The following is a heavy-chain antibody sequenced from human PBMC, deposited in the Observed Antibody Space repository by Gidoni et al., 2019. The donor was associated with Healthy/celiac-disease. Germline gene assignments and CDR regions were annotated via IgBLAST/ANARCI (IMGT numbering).Heavy chain of an antibody. CDR3: ARDPGLRAFDI. V-gene: IGHV3-66*02. Sequence: EGQLVESGGGSVQLGGSLRLSCPGHGFTVSSNYMSWVRQAPGKGLEWVSVIYIGGSTYYADSVKGRFTISRDNSKNTLYLQMNSLRAEDTAVYYCARDPGLRAFDIWGQGTMVTVSS. CDR1: GFTVSSNY. J-gene: IGHJ3*02. D-gene: IGHD2-21*01. CDR2: IYIGGST.